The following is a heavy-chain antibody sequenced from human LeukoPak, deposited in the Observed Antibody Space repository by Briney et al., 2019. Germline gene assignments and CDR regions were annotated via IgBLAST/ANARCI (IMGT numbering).Heavy chain of an antibody. D-gene: IGHD6-19*01. CDR2: ISAYNGNT. V-gene: IGHV1-18*01. CDR3: ARDPKSSGWSLATVYYYYYGMDV. Sequence: GASVKVSCKASGYTFTSYGISWVRQAPGQGLEWMGWISAYNGNTNYAQKLQGRVTMTTDTSTSTAYMELRSLRSDDTAVYYCARDPKSSGWSLATVYYYYYGMDVWGQGTTVTVSS. CDR1: GYTFTSYG. J-gene: IGHJ6*02.